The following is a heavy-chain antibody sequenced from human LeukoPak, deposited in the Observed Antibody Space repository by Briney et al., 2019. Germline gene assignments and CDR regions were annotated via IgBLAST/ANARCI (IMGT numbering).Heavy chain of an antibody. CDR1: GFTFSSYG. CDR2: ISYDGSNK. CDR3: AKDGLGFWSGYSSHFDY. J-gene: IGHJ4*02. V-gene: IGHV3-30*18. D-gene: IGHD3-3*01. Sequence: GGSLRLSCAASGFTFSSYGMHWVRQAPGKGLEWVTVISYDGSNKYYADSVKGRFTISRDNSKNTLYLQMNSLRAEDTAVYYCAKDGLGFWSGYSSHFDYWGQGTLVTVSS.